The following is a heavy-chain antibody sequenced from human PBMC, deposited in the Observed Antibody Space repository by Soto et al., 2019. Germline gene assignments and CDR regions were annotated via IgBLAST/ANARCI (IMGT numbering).Heavy chain of an antibody. J-gene: IGHJ4*02. CDR2: INRDGSST. Sequence: EVQLVESGGGLVQPGGSLRLSCAASGFTFSSYGIHWVRQAPGKGRVWVSRINRDGSSTTYAASVKGRFTISSDNAKNTLYLQMTRLRAEDTAVYYCARVSREVVPAAIDYWGQGTLVTVSS. D-gene: IGHD2-2*01. CDR1: GFTFSSYG. CDR3: ARVSREVVPAAIDY. V-gene: IGHV3-74*01.